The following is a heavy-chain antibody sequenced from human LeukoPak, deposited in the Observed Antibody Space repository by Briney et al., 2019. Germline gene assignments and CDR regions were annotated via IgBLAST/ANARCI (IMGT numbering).Heavy chain of an antibody. CDR1: GGSISSSSYY. CDR2: IYYSGST. J-gene: IGHJ6*03. CDR3: ARDTTGYSSSWVPDYYYYYMDV. Sequence: PSETLSLTCTVSGGSISSSSYYWGWIRQPPGKGLEWIGSIYYSGSTNYNPSLKSRVTISVDTSKNQFSLKLSSVTAADTAVYYCARDTTGYSSSWVPDYYYYYMDVWGKGTTVTVSS. D-gene: IGHD6-13*01. V-gene: IGHV4-39*07.